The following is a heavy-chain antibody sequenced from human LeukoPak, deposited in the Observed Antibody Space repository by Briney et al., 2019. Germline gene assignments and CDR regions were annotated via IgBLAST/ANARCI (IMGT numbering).Heavy chain of an antibody. CDR2: ISSSSSTI. CDR3: VKDLMRDIWFGES. Sequence: GGSLRLSCAASGFTFSSYSMNWVRQAPGKGLEWVSYISSSSSTIYYAYSVKGRFTISRDNSNNILYLQMNNLRAEDTAMYYCVKDLMRDIWFGESWGQGTLVTVSS. V-gene: IGHV3-48*01. CDR1: GFTFSSYS. J-gene: IGHJ5*02. D-gene: IGHD3-10*01.